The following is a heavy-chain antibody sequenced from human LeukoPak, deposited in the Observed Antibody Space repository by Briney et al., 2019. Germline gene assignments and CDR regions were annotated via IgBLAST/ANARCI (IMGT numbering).Heavy chain of an antibody. J-gene: IGHJ5*02. V-gene: IGHV4-34*01. Sequence: SETLSLTCAVYGGSFSGYYWSWIRQPPGKGLEWTGEINHSGSTNYNPSLKSRVTISVDTSKNQFSLKLSSVTAADTAVYYCASGLRYCSSTSCLNWFDPWGQGTLVTVSS. CDR3: ASGLRYCSSTSCLNWFDP. CDR2: INHSGST. CDR1: GGSFSGYY. D-gene: IGHD2-2*01.